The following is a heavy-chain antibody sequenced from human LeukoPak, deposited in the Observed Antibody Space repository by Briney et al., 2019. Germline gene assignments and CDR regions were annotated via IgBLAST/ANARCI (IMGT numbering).Heavy chain of an antibody. CDR1: GGSFSDYY. V-gene: IGHV4-34*01. J-gene: IGHJ4*02. D-gene: IGHD3-22*01. Sequence: SETLSLTCAVNGGSFSDYYWSWIRQAPGKGLEWIWDINHRGTTNYNPSLKSRVTISVDTSKIQLSLKLTSVTAADSAVYYCARASQSSGYYFGPWGYWGQGTLVTVSS. CDR2: INHRGTT. CDR3: ARASQSSGYYFGPWGY.